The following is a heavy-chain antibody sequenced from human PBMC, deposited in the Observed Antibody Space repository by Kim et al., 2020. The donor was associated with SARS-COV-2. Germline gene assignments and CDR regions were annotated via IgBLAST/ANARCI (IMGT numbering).Heavy chain of an antibody. CDR3: ARNRDIVVVPEDYFDY. J-gene: IGHJ4*02. CDR1: GFTFSSYA. Sequence: GGSLRRSCAASGFTFSSYAMSWVHQAPGKGLEWVSGISGSGGSTHYADSVKGRFTISRDISKNTLYLQMNSLRAEDTAVYYCARNRDIVVVPEDYFDYWGQGTLVTVSS. D-gene: IGHD2-2*01. CDR2: ISGSGGST. V-gene: IGHV3-23*01.